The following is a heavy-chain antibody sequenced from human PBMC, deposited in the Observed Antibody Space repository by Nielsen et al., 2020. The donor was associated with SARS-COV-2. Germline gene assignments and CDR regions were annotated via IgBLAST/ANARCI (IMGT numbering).Heavy chain of an antibody. J-gene: IGHJ6*02. CDR2: ISSSSSTI. V-gene: IGHV3-48*01. CDR1: GFTFSSYS. CDR3: ARDSRYYYYGMDV. Sequence: GESPKISCAASGFTFSSYSMNWVRQAPGKGLEWVSYISSSSSTIYYADSVKGRFTISRDNAKNSLYLQMNSLRAEDTAVYYCARDSRYYYYGMDVWGQGTTVTVSS.